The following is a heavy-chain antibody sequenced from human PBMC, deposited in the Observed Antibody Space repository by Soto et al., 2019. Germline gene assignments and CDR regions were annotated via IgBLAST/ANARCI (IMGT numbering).Heavy chain of an antibody. J-gene: IGHJ4*02. D-gene: IGHD3-10*01. CDR2: ISYDGSNK. Sequence: ESGGGVVQPGRSLRLSCAASGFTFSSYAMHWVRQAPGKGLEWVAVISYDGSNKYYADSVKGRFTISRDNSKNTLYLQMNSLRAEDTAVYYCARDGALLWFGELRMYYFDYWGQGTLVTVSS. CDR3: ARDGALLWFGELRMYYFDY. V-gene: IGHV3-30-3*01. CDR1: GFTFSSYA.